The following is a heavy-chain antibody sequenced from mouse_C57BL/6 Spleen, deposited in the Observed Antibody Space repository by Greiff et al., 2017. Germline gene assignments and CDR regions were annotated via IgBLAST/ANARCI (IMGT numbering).Heavy chain of an antibody. CDR1: GYTFTDYE. V-gene: IGHV1-15*01. D-gene: IGHD1-2*01. CDR2: IDPETGGT. CDR3: ARGSLLRSFAY. J-gene: IGHJ3*01. Sequence: VQLQQSGAELVRPGASVTLSCKASGYTFTDYEMHWVKQTPVHGLEWIGAIDPETGGTAYNQKFKGKAILTADKSSSTAYMELRSLTSEDSAVYYCARGSLLRSFAYWGQGTLVTVSA.